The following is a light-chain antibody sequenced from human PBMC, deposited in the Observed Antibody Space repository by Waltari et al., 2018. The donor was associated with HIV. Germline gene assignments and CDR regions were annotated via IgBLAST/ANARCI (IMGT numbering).Light chain of an antibody. CDR2: DVS. J-gene: IGLJ2*01. V-gene: IGLV2-23*02. Sequence: QSALTQPASVSGSPGQSITISCTGTSSDVGGYNYVSWYQQHPGKAPNLMIYDVSKRPSCVSNRFSGSKSGNTASLTISGLQAEDEADYYCCSYAGSSTFVFGGGTKLTVL. CDR1: SSDVGGYNY. CDR3: CSYAGSSTFV.